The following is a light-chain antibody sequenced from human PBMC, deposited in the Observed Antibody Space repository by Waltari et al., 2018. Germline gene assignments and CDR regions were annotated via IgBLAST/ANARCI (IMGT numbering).Light chain of an antibody. V-gene: IGKV4-1*01. J-gene: IGKJ5*01. CDR3: QQYYSTPPIT. CDR1: QSVLYSSTNKNY. CDR2: WAS. Sequence: DIVLTQSPDPPAVSLGERATITCKSSQSVLYSSTNKNYLAWYQQKPGQPPKLLIYWASTRESGVPDRFSGSGSGADFTLTISSLQAEDVAVYYCQQYYSTPPITFGQGTRLEIK.